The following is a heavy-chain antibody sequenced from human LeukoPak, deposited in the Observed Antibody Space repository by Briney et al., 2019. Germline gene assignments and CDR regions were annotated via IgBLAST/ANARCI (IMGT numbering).Heavy chain of an antibody. D-gene: IGHD3-22*01. Sequence: SETLSLTCNVSGYSISSGFYWGWIRQPPGKGLEWIGSIYHSGSTYYNPSLKSRVTISVDTSKNQFSLKLSSVTAADTAVYYCARVSERSGYSLYYYYYYYMDVWGKGTTVTVSS. CDR3: ARVSERSGYSLYYYYYYYMDV. CDR1: GYSISSGFY. J-gene: IGHJ6*03. CDR2: IYHSGST. V-gene: IGHV4-38-2*02.